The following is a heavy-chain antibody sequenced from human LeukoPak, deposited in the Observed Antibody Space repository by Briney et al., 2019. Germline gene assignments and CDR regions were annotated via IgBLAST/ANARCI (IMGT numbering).Heavy chain of an antibody. CDR1: GFTFSNYG. V-gene: IGHV3-21*04. J-gene: IGHJ3*02. D-gene: IGHD3/OR15-3a*01. CDR3: ARERVTISALGGFDI. CDR2: ISSGGDYL. Sequence: GGSLRLSCAASGFTFSNYGLTWVRQAPGKGLEWVSYISSGGDYLYYADSVEGRFTISRDNAKNSLYLEANSLRAEDTAMYYCARERVTISALGGFDIWGQGTMVTVSS.